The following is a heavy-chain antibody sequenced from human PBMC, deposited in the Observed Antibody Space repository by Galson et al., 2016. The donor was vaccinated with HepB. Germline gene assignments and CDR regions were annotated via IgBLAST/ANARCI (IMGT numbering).Heavy chain of an antibody. Sequence: SLRLSCAPSGFTFHSHALTWVRQAPGKGLVWVSRIKSDGGDTIYADPVKGRFTISRDNAKKTLYLQMNSLRAEDTAVYYCARSTRGYHDWGQGTLVTVSS. CDR2: IKSDGGDT. CDR3: ARSTRGYHD. J-gene: IGHJ4*02. CDR1: GFTFHSHA. D-gene: IGHD3-22*01. V-gene: IGHV3-74*01.